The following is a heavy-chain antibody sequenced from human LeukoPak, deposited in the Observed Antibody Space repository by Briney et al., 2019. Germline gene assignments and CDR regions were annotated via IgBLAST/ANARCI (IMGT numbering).Heavy chain of an antibody. J-gene: IGHJ4*02. CDR2: ISSSSSYI. V-gene: IGHV3-21*01. CDR3: ARDGPRAGRGVIFDS. CDR1: GFTFSSFG. D-gene: IGHD3-10*01. Sequence: PGGSLRLSCAASGFTFSSFGMNWVRQAPGKGLEWVSSISSSSSYIYYADSVKGRFTISRDNAKNSLYLQMNSLRAEDTAVYYCARDGPRAGRGVIFDSWGQGTLVTVAS.